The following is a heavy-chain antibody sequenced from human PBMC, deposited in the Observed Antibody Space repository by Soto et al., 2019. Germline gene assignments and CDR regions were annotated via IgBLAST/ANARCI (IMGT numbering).Heavy chain of an antibody. Sequence: QVQLQQWGAGLLKPSETMSLTCAVYGGSFSSYYWSWIRQPPGKGLEWIGEINHSGSTNYNPSLKSRVTISGDTSKNQFSLKLSSVTAADTAVYYCARGQFGSTSLYYYYYGMDVWGQGTTVTVSS. D-gene: IGHD2-2*01. CDR3: ARGQFGSTSLYYYYYGMDV. CDR1: GGSFSSYY. J-gene: IGHJ6*02. CDR2: INHSGST. V-gene: IGHV4-34*01.